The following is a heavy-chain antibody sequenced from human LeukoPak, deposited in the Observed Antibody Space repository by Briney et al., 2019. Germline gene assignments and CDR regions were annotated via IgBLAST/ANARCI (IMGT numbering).Heavy chain of an antibody. V-gene: IGHV3-15*07. CDR3: TTDFYDSSGLRY. CDR1: GFTFNNAW. D-gene: IGHD3-22*01. J-gene: IGHJ1*01. CDR2: IMPKTNGGTT. Sequence: GGSLRLSCAASGFTFNNAWMNWVRQAPGKGLEWVGRIMPKTNGGTTDYAAPVKGRFTVSRDDSSYTVYLQMNSLKIEDTAVYYCTTDFYDSSGLRYWGQGTLVAVSS.